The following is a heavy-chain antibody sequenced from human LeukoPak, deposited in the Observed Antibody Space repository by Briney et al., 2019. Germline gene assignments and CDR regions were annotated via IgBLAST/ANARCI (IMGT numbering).Heavy chain of an antibody. D-gene: IGHD3-22*01. J-gene: IGHJ4*02. Sequence: SETLSLTCTVSGGSISSYYWSWIRQPRGKGLEWIGYIYYSGSTNYNPSLKSRVTISVDTSKNQFSLKLSSVTAADTAVYYCARRTDYDSSGYYFDYWGQGTLVTVSS. V-gene: IGHV4-59*08. CDR1: GGSISSYY. CDR3: ARRTDYDSSGYYFDY. CDR2: IYYSGST.